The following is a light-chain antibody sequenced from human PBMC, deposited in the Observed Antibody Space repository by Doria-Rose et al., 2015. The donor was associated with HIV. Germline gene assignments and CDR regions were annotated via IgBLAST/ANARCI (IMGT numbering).Light chain of an antibody. CDR3: HQYGSSWT. V-gene: IGKV3-20*01. J-gene: IGKJ1*01. Sequence: EIVLTQSPGTLSLSPGERATLSCRASQSFSSTYLAWYQQKPGQAHSLLIYDGSTRATGIPDRFSDSGSGTDFTLTINRLEPEDFALYYCHQYGSSWTFGQGTKVEI. CDR1: QSFSSTY. CDR2: DGS.